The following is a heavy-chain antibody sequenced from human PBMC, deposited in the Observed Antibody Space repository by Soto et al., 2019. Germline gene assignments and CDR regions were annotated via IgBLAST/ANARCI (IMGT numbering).Heavy chain of an antibody. V-gene: IGHV3-33*01. D-gene: IGHD6-19*01. CDR2: IWYDGSNI. Sequence: PGGSLRLSCAASGFTFSRYGMHWVRQAPGRGLEWVAAIWYDGSNIYYADSVKGRFTISRDNSKDTLDLQMNSLRAEDTAVYYCARDREQWLVGYYFDYWGQGTLVTVSS. J-gene: IGHJ4*02. CDR3: ARDREQWLVGYYFDY. CDR1: GFTFSRYG.